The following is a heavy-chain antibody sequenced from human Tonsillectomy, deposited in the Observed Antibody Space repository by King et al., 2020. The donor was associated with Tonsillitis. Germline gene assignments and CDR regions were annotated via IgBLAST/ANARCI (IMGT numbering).Heavy chain of an antibody. J-gene: IGHJ6*02. CDR3: ARVGGKNEDYYFYYGMDV. D-gene: IGHD3-16*01. CDR2: IIPIFGTT. Sequence: EQLVQSGAEVKKPGSSVKVSCKASGGTFSSYAISWVRQAPGQGLEWMGGIIPIFGTTNYAQKFQGRVTITADESTSTAYMDLSSLRSEDTAVYYCARVGGKNEDYYFYYGMDVWGQGTTVTVSS. CDR1: GGTFSSYA. V-gene: IGHV1-69*01.